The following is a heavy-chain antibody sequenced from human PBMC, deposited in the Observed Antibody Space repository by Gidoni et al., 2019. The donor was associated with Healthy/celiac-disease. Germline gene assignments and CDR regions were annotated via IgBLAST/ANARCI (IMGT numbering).Heavy chain of an antibody. J-gene: IGHJ4*02. Sequence: QVQLVESGGGVVQPGRSLRLSCAASGFTFSSYGMHWVRQAPGKGREWVAVIWYDGSNKYYADSVKGRFTISRDNSKNTLYLQMNSLRAEDTAVYYCARDRGNSNYADYWGQGTLVTVSS. D-gene: IGHD4-4*01. CDR2: IWYDGSNK. V-gene: IGHV3-33*01. CDR1: GFTFSSYG. CDR3: ARDRGNSNYADY.